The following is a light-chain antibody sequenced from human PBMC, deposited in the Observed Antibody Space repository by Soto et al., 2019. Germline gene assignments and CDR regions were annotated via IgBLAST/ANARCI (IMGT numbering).Light chain of an antibody. CDR1: QSVSSTY. Sequence: EIVLTQSPGTLSLSPGERATLSCRASQSVSSTYLAWYQQRPGQAPRLLIYDASSRATGIPDRFSGSGSGTDFTLTISRLEPEDCAVYYCQQYGSSPPHTFGQGTKLEIK. J-gene: IGKJ2*01. V-gene: IGKV3-20*01. CDR3: QQYGSSPPHT. CDR2: DAS.